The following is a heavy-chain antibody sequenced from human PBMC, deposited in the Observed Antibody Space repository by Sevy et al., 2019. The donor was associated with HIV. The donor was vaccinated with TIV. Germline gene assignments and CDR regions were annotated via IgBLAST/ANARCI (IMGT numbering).Heavy chain of an antibody. Sequence: SETLSLTCTVSGGSFSTSYYWGWVRQPPGKGPEWIGCIHYSGSTYCNPSLKSRVSISVDTSKNSFSLKLSSVTAADTAVYYCANMGRGYYFYFELWGQGTLVTVSS. J-gene: IGHJ4*02. CDR3: ANMGRGYYFYFEL. V-gene: IGHV4-39*02. CDR2: IHYSGST. D-gene: IGHD3-3*01. CDR1: GGSFSTSYY.